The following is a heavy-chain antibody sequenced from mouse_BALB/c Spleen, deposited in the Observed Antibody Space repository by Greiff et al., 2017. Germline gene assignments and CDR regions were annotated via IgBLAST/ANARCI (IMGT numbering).Heavy chain of an antibody. CDR3: AREGYGNYWYFDV. CDR2: INPYNDGT. CDR1: GYTFTSYV. V-gene: IGHV1-14*01. D-gene: IGHD2-1*01. Sequence: EVQGVESGPELVKPGASVKMSCKASGYTFTSYVMHWVKQKPGQGLEWIGYINPYNDGTKYNEKFKGKATLTSDKSSSTAYMELSSLTSEDSAVYYCAREGYGNYWYFDVWGAGTTVTVSS. J-gene: IGHJ1*01.